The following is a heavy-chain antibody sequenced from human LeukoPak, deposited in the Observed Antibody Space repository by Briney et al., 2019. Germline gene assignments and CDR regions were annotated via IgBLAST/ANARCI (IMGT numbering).Heavy chain of an antibody. CDR3: ARDQIAAENFDY. CDR1: GYTFTSYG. CDR2: ISAYNGNT. D-gene: IGHD6-25*01. J-gene: IGHJ4*02. V-gene: IGHV1-18*01. Sequence: GASLKVSCKASGYTFTSYGMSWVRQAPGQGLEWMSSISAYNGNTNYAQKLQGRVTMTTDTSTSTPYMEMRSLRADDTAVYYCARDQIAAENFDYWGQGTLVTVSS.